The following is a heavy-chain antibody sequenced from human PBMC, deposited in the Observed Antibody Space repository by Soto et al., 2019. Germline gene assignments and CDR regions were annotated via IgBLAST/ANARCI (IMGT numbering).Heavy chain of an antibody. Sequence: ETLSLTCTVSGGSISSYYWSWIRQPPGKGLEWIGYIYYSGSTNYNPSLKSRVTISVDTSKNQFSLELSSVTAADTAVYYCARRYGPGFDYWGQGTLVTVSS. D-gene: IGHD4-17*01. V-gene: IGHV4-59*08. CDR2: IYYSGST. CDR1: GGSISSYY. CDR3: ARRYGPGFDY. J-gene: IGHJ4*02.